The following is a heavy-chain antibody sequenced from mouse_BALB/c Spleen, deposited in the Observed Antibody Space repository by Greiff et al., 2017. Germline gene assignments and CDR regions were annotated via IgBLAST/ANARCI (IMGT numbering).Heavy chain of an antibody. CDR3: ARGGTVRPWYFDV. CDR1: GFSLTSYG. D-gene: IGHD1-1*01. J-gene: IGHJ1*01. Sequence: VQLQESGPGLVAPSQSLSITCTVSGFSLTSYGVHWVRQPPGKGLEWLGVIWAGGSTNYNSALMSRLSISKDNSKSQVFLKMNSLQTDDTAMYYCARGGTVRPWYFDVWGAGTTVTVSS. CDR2: IWAGGST. V-gene: IGHV2-9*02.